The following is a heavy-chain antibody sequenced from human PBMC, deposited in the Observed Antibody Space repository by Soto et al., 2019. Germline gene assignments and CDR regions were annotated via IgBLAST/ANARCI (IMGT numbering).Heavy chain of an antibody. V-gene: IGHV3-21*04. J-gene: IGHJ4*02. CDR3: VRGQWLPHGEY. D-gene: IGHD6-19*01. CDR2: ISPASTYI. CDR1: GLNFEKCS. Sequence: PGGSLRLSCTASGLNFEKCSFNWVRQPPGKGPEWLASISPASTYIRYADSVKGRFTISRDNARNSLSLQMMSLRADDTAMYYCVRGQWLPHGEYWGQGTLVTVSS.